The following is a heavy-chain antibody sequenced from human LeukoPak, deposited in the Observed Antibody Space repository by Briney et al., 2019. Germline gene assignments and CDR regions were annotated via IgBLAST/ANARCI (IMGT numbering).Heavy chain of an antibody. Sequence: GGSLRLSCAASGFTFDDYGMSWVRQAPGKGLEWVSGINWNGGSTGYADSVKGRFTISRDNAKNSLYLQMNSLRAEDTAVYYCARDFPSDHMDVWGKGTTVTISS. CDR1: GFTFDDYG. CDR2: INWNGGST. V-gene: IGHV3-20*04. J-gene: IGHJ6*03. CDR3: ARDFPSDHMDV.